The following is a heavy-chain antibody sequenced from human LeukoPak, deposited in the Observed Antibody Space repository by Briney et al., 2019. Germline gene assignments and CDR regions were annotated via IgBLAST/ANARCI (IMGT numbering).Heavy chain of an antibody. CDR2: IYYSGST. Sequence: SETLSLTCTVSGGSISSSSYYWGWIRQPPGKGLEWIGSIYYSGSTYYNPSLKSRVTISVDTSKNQFSLKLSSVTAADTAVYYCARVLGYFDYWGQGTLVTVSS. V-gene: IGHV4-39*01. CDR1: GGSISSSSYY. CDR3: ARVLGYFDY. J-gene: IGHJ4*02. D-gene: IGHD7-27*01.